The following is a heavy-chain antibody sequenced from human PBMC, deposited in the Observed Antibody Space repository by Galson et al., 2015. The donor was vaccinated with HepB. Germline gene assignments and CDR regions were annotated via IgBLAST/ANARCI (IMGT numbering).Heavy chain of an antibody. CDR3: AKGTMIVVVIPFDY. D-gene: IGHD3-22*01. V-gene: IGHV3-23*01. CDR1: GFTFSSYA. J-gene: IGHJ4*02. Sequence: SLRLSCAASGFTFSSYAMSWVRQAPGKGLEWVSAISGSGGSTYYADSVKGRFTISRDNSKNTLYLQMNSLRAEDTAAYYCAKGTMIVVVIPFDYWGQGTLVTVSS. CDR2: ISGSGGST.